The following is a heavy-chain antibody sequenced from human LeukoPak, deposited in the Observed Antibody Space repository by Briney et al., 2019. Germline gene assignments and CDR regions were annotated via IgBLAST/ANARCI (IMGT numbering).Heavy chain of an antibody. J-gene: IGHJ4*02. Sequence: GGSLRLSCEASGFSFSTYNMNWVRQAPGQRLEWISSITSSSRYVFYADSVRGRFTISRDNTKNSLYLQIDSLRAEDTAVYYCAKDRAFGELLPFDYWGQGTLVTVSS. V-gene: IGHV3-21*04. CDR1: GFSFSTYN. CDR3: AKDRAFGELLPFDY. D-gene: IGHD3-10*01. CDR2: ITSSSRYV.